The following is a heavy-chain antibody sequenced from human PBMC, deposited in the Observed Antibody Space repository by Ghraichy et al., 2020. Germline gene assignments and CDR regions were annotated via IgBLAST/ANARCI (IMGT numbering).Heavy chain of an antibody. CDR3: ASRYCSSTSCHYMDV. V-gene: IGHV3-48*02. J-gene: IGHJ6*03. CDR2: ISSRSDT. Sequence: LALTCAASGFNFSTYGMNWVRQAPGKGLEWISHISSRSDTFYADSVKGRFTISRDNAKDSLYLQMNSLRDEDTAGYYCASRYCSSTSCHYMDVWGKGTTVTVSS. D-gene: IGHD2-2*01. CDR1: GFNFSTYG.